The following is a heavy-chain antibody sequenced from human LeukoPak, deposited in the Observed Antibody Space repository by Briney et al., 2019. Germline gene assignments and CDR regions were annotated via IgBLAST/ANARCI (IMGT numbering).Heavy chain of an antibody. J-gene: IGHJ3*02. D-gene: IGHD5-24*01. CDR1: GGSISSSSYY. CDR3: ASITPESDAFDI. V-gene: IGHV4-39*01. Sequence: SETLSRTCTVSGGSISSSSYYWGWIRQPPGKGLEWIGSIYYSGSTYYNPSLKSRVTISVDTSKNQFSLKLGSVTAADTAVYYCASITPESDAFDIWGQGTMVTVSS. CDR2: IYYSGST.